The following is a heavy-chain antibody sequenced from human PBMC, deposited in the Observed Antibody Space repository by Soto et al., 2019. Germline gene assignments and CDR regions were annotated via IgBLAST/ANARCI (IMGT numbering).Heavy chain of an antibody. J-gene: IGHJ5*02. V-gene: IGHV4-4*07. CDR2: IYATGTT. Sequence: PSETLSHTCTVSGASISGFYWSWIRKSAGKGLEWIGRIYATGTTDYNPSLKSRVMMSVDTSKKQFSLKLRSVTAADTAVYYCVRDGTKTLRDWFDPWGQGSSGTVSA. CDR1: GASISGFY. CDR3: VRDGTKTLRDWFDP. D-gene: IGHD1-1*01.